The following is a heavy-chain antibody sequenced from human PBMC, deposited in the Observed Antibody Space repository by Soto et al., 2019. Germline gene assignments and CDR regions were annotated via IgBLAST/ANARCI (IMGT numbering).Heavy chain of an antibody. CDR1: GFTFSSYG. J-gene: IGHJ6*02. V-gene: IGHV3-33*01. Sequence: QVQLVESGGGVVQPGRSLRLSCAASGFTFSSYGMHWVRQAPGKGLEWVAVIWYDGSNKYYADSVKGRFTISRHNSKNTLYLQMNSLRAEDTAVYYCARDRRSGYVTGDYYYYGMDVWGQGTTVTVSS. CDR3: ARDRRSGYVTGDYYYYGMDV. CDR2: IWYDGSNK. D-gene: IGHD5-12*01.